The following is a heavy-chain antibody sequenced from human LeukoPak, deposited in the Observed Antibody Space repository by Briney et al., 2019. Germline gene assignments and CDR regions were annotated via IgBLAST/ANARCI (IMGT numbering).Heavy chain of an antibody. D-gene: IGHD2-2*01. CDR2: MNPNSGNT. CDR1: GYTFTSYD. Sequence: ASVKVSCKASGYTFTSYDINWVRQATGQGLEWMGWMNPNSGNTGYPQKFQGRVIMTRNTSISTAYMELSSLRSEDTAVYYCARDWVRSTSCLVYWGQGTLVTVSS. J-gene: IGHJ4*02. CDR3: ARDWVRSTSCLVY. V-gene: IGHV1-8*01.